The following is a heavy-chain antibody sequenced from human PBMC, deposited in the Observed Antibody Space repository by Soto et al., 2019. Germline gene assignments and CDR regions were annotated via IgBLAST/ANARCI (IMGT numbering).Heavy chain of an antibody. J-gene: IGHJ4*02. D-gene: IGHD4-17*01. V-gene: IGHV2-5*02. Sequence: QITLKESGPTLVKPTQTLTLTCTFSGFSLSTSGVGVGWIRQPPGKALEWLALIYWDDDKRYSPSLKSRLTITQDTSTNQVVLTMTIIDPEDTATYYCAHSGGSTVTHDYWGQGTLVTGSS. CDR3: AHSGGSTVTHDY. CDR2: IYWDDDK. CDR1: GFSLSTSGVG.